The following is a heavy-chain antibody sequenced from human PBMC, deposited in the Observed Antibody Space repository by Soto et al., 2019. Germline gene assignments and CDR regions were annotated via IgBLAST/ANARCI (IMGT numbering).Heavy chain of an antibody. CDR1: GLTFSSYG. CDR2: INVYGSST. V-gene: IGHV3-74*01. Sequence: GLSLRLSCAASGLTFSSYGMNWVRQAPGKCLVWVSRINVYGSSTSYSDSVKGRFTISRDNAKNTLYLQMNSLRTEDTAVYYCAAASSTSCYYWGQGSLLTVSS. CDR3: AAASSTSCYY. J-gene: IGHJ4*02. D-gene: IGHD2-2*01.